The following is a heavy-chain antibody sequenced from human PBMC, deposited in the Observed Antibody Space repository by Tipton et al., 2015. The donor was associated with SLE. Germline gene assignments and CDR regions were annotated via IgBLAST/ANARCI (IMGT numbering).Heavy chain of an antibody. D-gene: IGHD6-13*01. J-gene: IGHJ4*02. Sequence: QLVQSGAEVKKPGASVKVSCKASGYTFTSYGISWVRQAPGQGLEWMGWINPNSGGTNYAQKFQGRVTMTRDTSISTAYMELSRLRSDDTAVYYCARSQFRMSSSWYNYWGQGTLVTVSS. V-gene: IGHV1-2*02. CDR2: INPNSGGT. CDR1: GYTFTSYG. CDR3: ARSQFRMSSSWYNY.